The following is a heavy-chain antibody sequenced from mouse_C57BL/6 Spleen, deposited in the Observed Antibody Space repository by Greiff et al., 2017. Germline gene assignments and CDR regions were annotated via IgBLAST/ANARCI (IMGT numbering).Heavy chain of an antibody. J-gene: IGHJ1*03. Sequence: QVQLQQPGAELVKPGASVKLSCKASGYTFTSYWMHWVKQRPGQGLEWIGMIHPNSGSTNYNEKFKSKATLIVDKSSSTAYMQLSSLTSEDSAVYCGASLYGRYWYFCVWGTGTTVTVSS. CDR3: ASLYGRYWYFCV. CDR2: IHPNSGST. V-gene: IGHV1-64*01. CDR1: GYTFTSYW. D-gene: IGHD1-1*02.